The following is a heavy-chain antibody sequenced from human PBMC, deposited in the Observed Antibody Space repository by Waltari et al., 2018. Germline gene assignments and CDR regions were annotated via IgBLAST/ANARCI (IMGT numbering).Heavy chain of an antibody. J-gene: IGHJ6*03. CDR3: ARAWQPYYSYYCMDV. CDR1: GDSIRSGSSY. D-gene: IGHD6-13*01. CDR2: IYYSGKT. V-gene: IGHV4-39*07. Sequence: QLQLQESGPGLVKPSETLSLTCTVSGDSIRSGSSYWGWIRQPPGKGLEWIGSIYYSGKTYYNPPLQSRVTISVATPKSQFSLRLSSVTVGDTAVYYCARAWQPYYSYYCMDVWGKGTTVTISS.